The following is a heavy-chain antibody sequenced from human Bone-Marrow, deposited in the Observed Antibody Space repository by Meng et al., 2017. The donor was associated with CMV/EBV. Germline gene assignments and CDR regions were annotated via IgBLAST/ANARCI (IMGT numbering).Heavy chain of an antibody. Sequence: GESLKISCAASGFTFNNYWMSWVRQAPGKGLEWVSSISSSSSYIYYADSVKGRFTISRDNAKNSLYLQMNSLRAEDTAVYYCARAGYSSSSRDFQHWGQGTLVTVSS. V-gene: IGHV3-21*01. CDR2: ISSSSSYI. J-gene: IGHJ1*01. CDR1: GFTFNNYW. D-gene: IGHD6-6*01. CDR3: ARAGYSSSSRDFQH.